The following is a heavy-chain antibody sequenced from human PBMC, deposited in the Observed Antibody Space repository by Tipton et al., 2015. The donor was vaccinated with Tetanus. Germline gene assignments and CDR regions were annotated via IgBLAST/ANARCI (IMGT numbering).Heavy chain of an antibody. CDR3: ARAARGLAFFDYCMH. Sequence: SLRLSCAASGFTFSDYAIHWVRQVPGKGLESDSAISGNGGNKGYADSVKGLFTISRDNADNSLYVQMDSLRPEDTALYYCARAARGLAFFDYCMHW. J-gene: IGHJ1*01. CDR1: GFTFSDYA. CDR2: ISGNGGNK. V-gene: IGHV3-9*01. D-gene: IGHD3-16*01.